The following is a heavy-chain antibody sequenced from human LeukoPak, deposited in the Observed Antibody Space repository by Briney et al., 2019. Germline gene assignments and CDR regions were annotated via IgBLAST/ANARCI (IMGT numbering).Heavy chain of an antibody. D-gene: IGHD3-10*01. CDR2: TSSDLNVK. J-gene: IGHJ4*02. Sequence: GGSLRLSCAASGFTFRNYDIHWVRQAPGKGLEWVAVTSSDLNVKLYADSVKGRFTISRDNSRSTLYLQMNSLRPEDTAIYYCARKGYYGSGSPPSLYFDYWGQGTLVTVSS. V-gene: IGHV3-30-3*01. CDR3: ARKGYYGSGSPPSLYFDY. CDR1: GFTFRNYD.